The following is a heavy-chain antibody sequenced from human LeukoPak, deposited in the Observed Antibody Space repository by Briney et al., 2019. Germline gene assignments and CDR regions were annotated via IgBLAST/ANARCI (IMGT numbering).Heavy chain of an antibody. CDR2: ISGSGGST. V-gene: IGHV3-23*01. J-gene: IGHJ4*02. CDR3: AKALGFGVVTIPFDY. D-gene: IGHD3-3*01. Sequence: PGGSLRLSCAASGFTFSSYAMSWVRQAPGKGLEWVSAISGSGGSTYYADSVKGRFTISRDNSKNTLYLQMNSLRAEDTAVYYCAKALGFGVVTIPFDYWGQGTLVTVSS. CDR1: GFTFSSYA.